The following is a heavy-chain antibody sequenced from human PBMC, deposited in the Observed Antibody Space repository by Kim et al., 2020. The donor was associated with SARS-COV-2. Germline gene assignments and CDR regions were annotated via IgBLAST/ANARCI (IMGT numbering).Heavy chain of an antibody. Sequence: PSFQGQVTISADRSISTAYLQWSSLKASDTAMYYCARQGPSGTYYSYFDSWGQGTLVTVSS. V-gene: IGHV5-51*01. CDR3: ARQGPSGTYYSYFDS. D-gene: IGHD1-26*01. J-gene: IGHJ4*02.